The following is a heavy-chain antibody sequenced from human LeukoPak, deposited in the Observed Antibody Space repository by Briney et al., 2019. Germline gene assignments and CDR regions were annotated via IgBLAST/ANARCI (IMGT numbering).Heavy chain of an antibody. CDR2: ISGSGGST. V-gene: IGHV3-23*01. CDR1: GFTFSSYA. D-gene: IGHD3-22*01. Sequence: PGGSLRLSCAASGFTFSSYAMSWVRQAPGKGLEWVSAISGSGGSTYHADSVKGRFTISRDNSKNTLYLQMNSLRAEDTAVYYCAKDVRYYYDSSGYHPDAFDIWGQGTMVTVSS. CDR3: AKDVRYYYDSSGYHPDAFDI. J-gene: IGHJ3*02.